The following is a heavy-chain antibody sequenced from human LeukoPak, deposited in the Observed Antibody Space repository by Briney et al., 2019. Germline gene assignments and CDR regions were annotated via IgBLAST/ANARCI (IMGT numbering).Heavy chain of an antibody. CDR1: GGSISSSSYY. V-gene: IGHV4-39*07. D-gene: IGHD6-19*01. J-gene: IGHJ1*01. CDR3: ARGVKATGWYSRAEYFQH. CDR2: IYYSGST. Sequence: SETLSLTCTVSGGSISSSSYYWGWIRQPPGKGLEWIGSIYYSGSTYYNPSLKSRVTISVDTSKNQFSLKLSSVTAADTAVYYCARGVKATGWYSRAEYFQHWGQGTLVTVSS.